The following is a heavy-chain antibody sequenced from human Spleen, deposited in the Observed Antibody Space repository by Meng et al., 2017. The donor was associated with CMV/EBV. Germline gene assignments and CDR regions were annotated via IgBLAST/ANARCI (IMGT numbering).Heavy chain of an antibody. J-gene: IGHJ4*02. CDR3: ARDRTNFDY. CDR1: GFTFSSYA. Sequence: QVQLVESGGGLVKPGGSLRLSCAASGFTFSSYAMHWVRQAPGKGLEWVAVISYDGSNKYYADSVKGRFTISRDNSKNTLYLQMNSLRAEDTAVYYCARDRTNFDYWGQGTLVTVSS. CDR2: ISYDGSNK. V-gene: IGHV3-30-3*01.